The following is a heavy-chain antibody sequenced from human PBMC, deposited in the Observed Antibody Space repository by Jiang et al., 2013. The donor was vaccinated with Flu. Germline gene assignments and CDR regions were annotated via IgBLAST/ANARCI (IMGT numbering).Heavy chain of an antibody. Sequence: VQLVESGGGLVQPGGSLRLSCAASGFTFSSYWMHWVRQAPGTGLVWVSRINSDGSSTSYADSVKGRFTISRDNAKNTLYLQMNSLRAEDTAVYHCARVQNNNYNWFDPWGQGTLVTVSS. J-gene: IGHJ5*02. CDR3: ARVQNNNYNWFDP. D-gene: IGHD1/OR15-1a*01. CDR1: GFTFSSYW. CDR2: INSDGSST. V-gene: IGHV3-74*01.